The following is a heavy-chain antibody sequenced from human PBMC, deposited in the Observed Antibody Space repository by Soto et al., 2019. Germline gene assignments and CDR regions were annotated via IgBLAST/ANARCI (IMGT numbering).Heavy chain of an antibody. CDR2: SRNRVNNLST. CDR3: SRVDPSAKIPDY. CDR1: EFSFSDQY. J-gene: IGHJ4*02. D-gene: IGHD2-15*01. V-gene: IGHV3-72*01. Sequence: VQVAESGGGLVLPGGSLRLSCTVSAVSEFSFSDQYIYGVRQAPGKGLEWVGRSRNRVNNLSTAYAASVQGRFTISRDESKKAVYLQMQSLKTDDTAVYYCSRVDPSAKIPDYWGQGTLVTVS.